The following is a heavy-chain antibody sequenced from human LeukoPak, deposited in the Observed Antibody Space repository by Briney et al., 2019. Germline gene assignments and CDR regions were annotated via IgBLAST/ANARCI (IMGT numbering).Heavy chain of an antibody. Sequence: GGPLRLSCTASGLTLSNSDINWVRQAPGKGLEWVSCIRGSGYNPEYTDSVKGRFTIPRDNSRNTLYLQLNSLRAEDTAFSHCAKCAKTPDGGSGCCNWFDAWGQGTLVTVSS. J-gene: IGHJ5*02. CDR1: GLTLSNSD. V-gene: IGHV3-23*01. D-gene: IGHD3-3*01. CDR3: AKCAKTPDGGSGCCNWFDA. CDR2: IRGSGYNP.